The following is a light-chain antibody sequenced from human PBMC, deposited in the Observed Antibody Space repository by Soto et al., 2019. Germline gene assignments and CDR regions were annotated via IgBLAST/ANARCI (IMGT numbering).Light chain of an antibody. CDR2: EVS. J-gene: IGLJ2*01. Sequence: QSALTQPASVSGSPGQSIAISCTGTSSDVGTYNYVSWYQQHPGKAPKLMIFEVSNRPSGVSDRFSGSKSGNTASLTISELQAEDEADYYCSSYTGSGINTVVFGGGTKLTVL. CDR3: SSYTGSGINTVV. V-gene: IGLV2-14*01. CDR1: SSDVGTYNY.